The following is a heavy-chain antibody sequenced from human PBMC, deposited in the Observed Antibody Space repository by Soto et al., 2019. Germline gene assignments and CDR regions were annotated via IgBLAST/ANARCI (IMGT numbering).Heavy chain of an antibody. D-gene: IGHD3-10*01. V-gene: IGHV1-18*01. CDR2: ISAHNGHT. CDR1: GYGFTTYG. CDR3: ARGRSGEY. Sequence: QIHLVQSGAEVKKPGASVKVSCKGSGYGFTTYGITWLRQAPGQGLEWMACISAHNGHTNYAQKLQRRVTVTRDTATSTAYMELRSLRSDDTVVSYCARGRSGEYWGQGAMGTVSS. J-gene: IGHJ4*02.